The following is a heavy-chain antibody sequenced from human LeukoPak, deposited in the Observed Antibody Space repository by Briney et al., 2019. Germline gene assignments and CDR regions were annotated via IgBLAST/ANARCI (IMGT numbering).Heavy chain of an antibody. CDR3: ATDRFDYATQH. D-gene: IGHD4-17*01. CDR1: GYTFTGYY. CDR2: FDPEDGET. V-gene: IGHV1-24*01. Sequence: VASVKVSCKASGYTFTGYYMHWVRQAPGKGLEWMGGFDPEDGETIYAQKFQGRVTMTEDTSTDTAYMELSSLRSEDTAVYYCATDRFDYATQHWGQGTLVTVSS. J-gene: IGHJ1*01.